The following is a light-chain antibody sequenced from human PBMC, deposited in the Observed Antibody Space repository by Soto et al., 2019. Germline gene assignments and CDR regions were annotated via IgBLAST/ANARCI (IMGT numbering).Light chain of an antibody. J-gene: IGKJ5*01. CDR3: QQRNSYPIT. V-gene: IGKV1-9*01. CDR1: QSISSY. Sequence: DIQMTQSPSSLSASVGGRVSSTCRASQSISSYLNWYQQKPGKAPKLLIHTASTLQSGVPSRFSGSGSGTEFTLTISSLQPEDFATYYCQQRNSYPITFGQGTRLEIK. CDR2: TAS.